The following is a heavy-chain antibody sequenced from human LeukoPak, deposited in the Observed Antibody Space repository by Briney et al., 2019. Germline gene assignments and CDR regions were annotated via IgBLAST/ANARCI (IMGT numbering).Heavy chain of an antibody. CDR3: AKTIGLYSTGGRIDY. CDR1: GFTFSSYA. V-gene: IGHV3-23*01. J-gene: IGHJ4*02. D-gene: IGHD6-19*01. CDR2: ISGSGGST. Sequence: GGSLRLSCAASGFTFSSYAMSWVRQAPGKGLEWVSAISGSGGSTYYADSVKGRFTISRDNSKNTLYLQMNSLRAEDTAVYYCAKTIGLYSTGGRIDYWGQGTLVTVSS.